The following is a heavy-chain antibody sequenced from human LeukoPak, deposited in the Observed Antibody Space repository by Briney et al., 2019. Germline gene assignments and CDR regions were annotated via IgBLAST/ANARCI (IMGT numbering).Heavy chain of an antibody. CDR2: IIPHSGGT. D-gene: IGHD2/OR15-2a*01. CDR3: STEDKYCTTSTCGDS. V-gene: IGHV1-2*02. Sequence: ASVQVSCKASGYTFTGYYIHWVRQAPGQGLEWMGYIIPHSGGTTYAQKFQGRVTMTRDTSISAAYLDLSGLRSDDTAVYYCSTEDKYCTTSTCGDSWGQGTLVTVSS. CDR1: GYTFTGYY. J-gene: IGHJ4*02.